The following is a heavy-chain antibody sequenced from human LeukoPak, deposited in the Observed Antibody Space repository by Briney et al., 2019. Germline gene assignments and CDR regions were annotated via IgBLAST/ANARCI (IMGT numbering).Heavy chain of an antibody. J-gene: IGHJ6*02. Sequence: ASVKVSCKASGYTFTSYGISWVRQAPGQGLEWMGWISAYNGNTNYAQKLQGRVTMATDTSTSTAYVELRSLRSDDTAVYYCAREPSFYSIAAAGIDYYYGMDVWGQGTTVTVSS. V-gene: IGHV1-18*01. D-gene: IGHD6-13*01. CDR3: AREPSFYSIAAAGIDYYYGMDV. CDR2: ISAYNGNT. CDR1: GYTFTSYG.